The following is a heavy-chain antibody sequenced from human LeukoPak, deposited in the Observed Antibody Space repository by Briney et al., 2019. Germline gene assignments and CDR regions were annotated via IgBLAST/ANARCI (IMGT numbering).Heavy chain of an antibody. D-gene: IGHD5-18*01. CDR2: ISYSGST. V-gene: IGHV4-59*01. Sequence: KPSETLSLTCTVSGDSISSSYWSWIRQPPGKGLEWIGYISYSGSTSSNPSLRSRVTISVDTSKNQFSLRLTSVTAADTAMYYCARGGQLSWFDPWGQGTLVTVSS. CDR3: ARGGQLSWFDP. J-gene: IGHJ5*02. CDR1: GDSISSSY.